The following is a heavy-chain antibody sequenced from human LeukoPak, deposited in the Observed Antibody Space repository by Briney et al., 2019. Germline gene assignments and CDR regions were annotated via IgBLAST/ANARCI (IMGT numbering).Heavy chain of an antibody. CDR2: MNPNSGNT. J-gene: IGHJ4*02. D-gene: IGHD2-15*01. Sequence: ASVKVSCKASGYTFSNYDINWVRQATGQGLEWMGWMNPNSGNTGYAQKFRGRVTMTRDTSISTAYMELSSLRSEDAAVYYCTRGAVSEDCSGGSCYRWDQWGQGTLVAVSS. V-gene: IGHV1-8*01. CDR3: TRGAVSEDCSGGSCYRWDQ. CDR1: GYTFSNYD.